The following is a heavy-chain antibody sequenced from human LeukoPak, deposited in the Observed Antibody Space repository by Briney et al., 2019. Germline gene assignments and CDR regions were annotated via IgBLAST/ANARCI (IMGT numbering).Heavy chain of an antibody. Sequence: GGSLRLSCAASGFTFSSYGMSWVRQAPGKGLEWVSGISDSGGSTYYADSVKGRFTISRDNSKNTLYLQMNSLRAEDTAVYYCAKDYSSLLNWSDPWGQGTLVTVSS. V-gene: IGHV3-23*01. CDR3: AKDYSSLLNWSDP. J-gene: IGHJ5*02. CDR1: GFTFSSYG. D-gene: IGHD6-6*01. CDR2: ISDSGGST.